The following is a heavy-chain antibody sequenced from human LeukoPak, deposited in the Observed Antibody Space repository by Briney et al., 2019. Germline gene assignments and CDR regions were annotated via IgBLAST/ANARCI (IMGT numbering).Heavy chain of an antibody. CDR3: ARDDCSSISCYHNWFDP. Sequence: GGSLRLSCAASGFTFSSYWMSWVRQTPGKGLEWVADIKQDGSEKYYVDSVKGRFTISRDNAKNSLYLQMNSLRAEDTAVYYCARDDCSSISCYHNWFDPWGQGTLVTVSS. CDR2: IKQDGSEK. V-gene: IGHV3-7*01. J-gene: IGHJ5*02. CDR1: GFTFSSYW. D-gene: IGHD2-2*01.